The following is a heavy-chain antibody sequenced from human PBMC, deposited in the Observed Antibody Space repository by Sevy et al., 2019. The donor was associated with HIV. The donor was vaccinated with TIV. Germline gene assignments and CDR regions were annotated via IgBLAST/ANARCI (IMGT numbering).Heavy chain of an antibody. D-gene: IGHD2-8*01. CDR3: ARAGCTHPHDS. CDR2: FSFGCGRI. J-gene: IGHJ4*02. Sequence: GGSLRLSCAASGFTFAKYSMSWIRQAPGKGLEWVSTFSFGCGRINYADSVKGRFTISRDDSKNTLFLQMNSLRAEDRATYFCARAGCTHPHDSWGKGTLVT. V-gene: IGHV3-23*01. CDR1: GFTFAKYS.